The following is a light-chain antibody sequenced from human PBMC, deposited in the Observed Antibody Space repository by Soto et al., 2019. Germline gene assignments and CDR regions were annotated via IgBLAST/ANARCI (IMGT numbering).Light chain of an antibody. CDR1: ESLLHSDGKTY. J-gene: IGKJ5*01. CDR3: MQRIQVTIT. Sequence: IVMNETALSLSVAPGQPASISCEWRESLLHSDGKTYLYWYLQKPGQPPHLXXYELSNRFSGVPDKFSVSGSGTDFTLKISRVQDEDVGVYDCMQRIQVTITFCQGTRLEN. CDR2: ELS. V-gene: IGKV2D-29*01.